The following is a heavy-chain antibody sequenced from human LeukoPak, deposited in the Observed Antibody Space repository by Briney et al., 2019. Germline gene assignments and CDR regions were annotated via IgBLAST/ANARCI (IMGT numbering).Heavy chain of an antibody. V-gene: IGHV4-59*01. D-gene: IGHD4-17*01. CDR3: ARVHTVRGLDV. CDR2: IYGGGTS. CDR1: GGSLSVYY. Sequence: SETLSLTCTVSGGSLSVYYWNWVRQPPGKGLEWLGYIYGGGTSSYNPSLKSRVTMSVDRSKDHFSLELTSVTAADTAIYFCARVHTVRGLDVWGRGTTITVSS. J-gene: IGHJ6*02.